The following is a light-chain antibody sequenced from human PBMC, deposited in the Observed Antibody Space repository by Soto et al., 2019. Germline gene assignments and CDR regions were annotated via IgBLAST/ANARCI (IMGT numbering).Light chain of an antibody. J-gene: IGLJ1*01. CDR3: QSYGTSLSGLYV. Sequence: QSGLTQPPSSSGAPGQRVIIFCTGSSANIGAGRDVHWYRQFPGEAPKFLISDSNHRPSGVPDRFSVSKSGASASLAITGPRAEDEGDYFCQSYGTSLSGLYVFGTGTKVTVL. CDR2: DSN. CDR1: SANIGAGRD. V-gene: IGLV1-40*01.